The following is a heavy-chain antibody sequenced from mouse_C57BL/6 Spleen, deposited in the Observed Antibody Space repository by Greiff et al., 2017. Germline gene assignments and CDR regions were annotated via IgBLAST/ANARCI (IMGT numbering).Heavy chain of an antibody. CDR3: ARRLDYYGSSYSGWYFDV. V-gene: IGHV1-50*01. CDR2: IDPSASYT. CDR1: GYTFTSYW. J-gene: IGHJ1*03. D-gene: IGHD1-1*01. Sequence: QVQLQQPGAELVKPGASVKLSCKASGYTFTSYWMQWVKQRPGQGLEWIGEIDPSASYTNYNQKFKGKATLTVDTSSSTAYMQLSSLTSEDSAVYYCARRLDYYGSSYSGWYFDVWGTGTTVTVSS.